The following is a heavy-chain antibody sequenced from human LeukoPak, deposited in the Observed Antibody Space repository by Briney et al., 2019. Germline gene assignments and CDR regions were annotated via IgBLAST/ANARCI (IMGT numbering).Heavy chain of an antibody. Sequence: GGFLRLSCAASGFSFSIYFVNWVRQAPGKGLEWVSSISRTSEYIHYADSVRGRFAISRDNAKNSVYLQMNSLRAEETAVYFCAGGGDFDYWGQGILVTVSA. J-gene: IGHJ4*02. D-gene: IGHD3-16*01. CDR3: AGGGDFDY. CDR2: ISRTSEYI. V-gene: IGHV3-21*01. CDR1: GFSFSIYF.